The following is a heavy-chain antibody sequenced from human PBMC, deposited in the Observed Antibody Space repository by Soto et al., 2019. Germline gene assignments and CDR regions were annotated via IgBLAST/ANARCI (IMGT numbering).Heavy chain of an antibody. CDR1: GYTFTSYA. J-gene: IGHJ2*01. CDR2: INAGNGNT. D-gene: IGHD2-15*01. V-gene: IGHV1-3*01. Sequence: QVQLVQSGAEVKKPGASVKVYCKASGYTFTSYAMHWVRQAPGQRLEWMGWINAGNGNTKYSQKLQGRVTITMDTSASTAYMELSSLRSEDTAVYYCARGGIYCSGGSCYDVWYFDLCGRGTLVTVSS. CDR3: ARGGIYCSGGSCYDVWYFDL.